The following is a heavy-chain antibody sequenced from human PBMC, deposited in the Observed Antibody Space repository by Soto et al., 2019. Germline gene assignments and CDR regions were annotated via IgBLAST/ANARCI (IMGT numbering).Heavy chain of an antibody. CDR3: ARVGTYYDFMDV. D-gene: IGHD3-3*01. V-gene: IGHV1-2*02. CDR1: GYTFTGYY. CDR2: INPNSGGT. Sequence: ASVKVSCKASGYTFTGYYMHWVRQAPGQGLEWMGWINPNSGGTNYAQKFQGRVTMTTDTSMSTAYMELRSLRSDDTAVYYCARVGTYYDFMDVRGQGTTVTVSS. J-gene: IGHJ6*02.